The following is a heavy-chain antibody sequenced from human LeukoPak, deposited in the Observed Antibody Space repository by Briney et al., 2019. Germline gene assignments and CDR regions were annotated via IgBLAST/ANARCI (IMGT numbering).Heavy chain of an antibody. D-gene: IGHD3-10*01. V-gene: IGHV4-39*07. CDR1: GGSISSGLFY. CDR2: IYYSGST. J-gene: IGHJ4*02. CDR3: ARAGGGFGVPPSY. Sequence: PSETLSLTCSVSGGSISSGLFYWGWIRQSPGKGLEWIGSIYYSGSTYYNPSLKSRVTISVDTSKNQFSLKLSSVTAADTAVYYCARAGGGFGVPPSYWGQGTLVTVSS.